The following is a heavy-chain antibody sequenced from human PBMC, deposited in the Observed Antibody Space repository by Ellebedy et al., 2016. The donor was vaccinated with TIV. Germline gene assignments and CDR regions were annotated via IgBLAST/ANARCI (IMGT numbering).Heavy chain of an antibody. CDR1: GFTFSSHW. CDR3: ARDRGVSLFGVITPGASDI. CDR2: INRDGSST. Sequence: GGPLRLSXAASGFTFSSHWMHWVRQAPGKGLVWVSRINRDGSSTGYADSVKGRLTISRDNAKNTLYLQMDSLRAEDTAVYYCARDRGVSLFGVITPGASDIWGQGTMVTVSS. D-gene: IGHD3-3*01. J-gene: IGHJ3*02. V-gene: IGHV3-74*01.